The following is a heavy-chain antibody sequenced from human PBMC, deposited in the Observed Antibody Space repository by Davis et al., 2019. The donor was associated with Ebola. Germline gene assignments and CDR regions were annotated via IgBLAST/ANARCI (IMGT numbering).Heavy chain of an antibody. D-gene: IGHD3-9*01. J-gene: IGHJ4*02. CDR1: GFTFSSYG. CDR2: ISYDGSNK. V-gene: IGHV3-30*03. Sequence: GESLKISCAASGFTFSSYGMHWVRQAPGKGLEWVAVISYDGSNKYYADSVKGRFTISRDNAKNSLYLQMNSLRAEDTAVYYCARWGLRYFDWLLAGQFDYWGQGTLVTVSS. CDR3: ARWGLRYFDWLLAGQFDY.